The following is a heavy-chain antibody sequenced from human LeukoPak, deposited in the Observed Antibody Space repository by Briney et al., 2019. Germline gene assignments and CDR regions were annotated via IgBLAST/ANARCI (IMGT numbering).Heavy chain of an antibody. J-gene: IGHJ4*02. V-gene: IGHV3-7*01. Sequence: GGSLRLSCAASGFTFSSYWMSWVRQAPGKGLEWVANIKQDGSEKYYVDSVKGRFTISRDNAKNSLYLQMNSLRAEDTAVYYCARRTGGLTMTTVTTWEFDYWGQGTLVTVSS. CDR2: IKQDGSEK. CDR3: ARRTGGLTMTTVTTWEFDY. D-gene: IGHD4-17*01. CDR1: GFTFSSYW.